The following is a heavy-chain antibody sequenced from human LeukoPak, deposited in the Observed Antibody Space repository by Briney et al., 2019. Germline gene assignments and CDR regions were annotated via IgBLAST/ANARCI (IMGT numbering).Heavy chain of an antibody. V-gene: IGHV4-39*07. J-gene: IGHJ4*02. CDR2: IYYSGST. Sequence: PSETLSLTCTVSGGSISSSSYFWGWIRQPPGKGLECIGSIYYSGSTYYNPSLKSRVTISVDTSKNQFSLKLSSVTAADTAVYYCARDYSSGWYDYWGQGTLVTVSS. CDR3: ARDYSSGWYDY. D-gene: IGHD6-19*01. CDR1: GGSISSSSYF.